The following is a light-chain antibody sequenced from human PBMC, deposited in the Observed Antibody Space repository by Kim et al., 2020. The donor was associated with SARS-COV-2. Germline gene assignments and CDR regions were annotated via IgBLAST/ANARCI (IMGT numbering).Light chain of an antibody. V-gene: IGKV3-20*01. Sequence: PGERVTLSCRTSQSIDYRYIRWFQQKVGQAPRLLIYGASDGATGTPDRFSGSGSGTDFTLTISRLEPEDFAAYYCLYYGVSPWTFGRGTKVDIK. CDR2: GAS. CDR3: LYYGVSPWT. CDR1: QSIDYRY. J-gene: IGKJ1*01.